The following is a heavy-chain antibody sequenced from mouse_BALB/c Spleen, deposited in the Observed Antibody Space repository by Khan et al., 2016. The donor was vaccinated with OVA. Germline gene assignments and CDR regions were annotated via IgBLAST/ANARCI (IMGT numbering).Heavy chain of an antibody. D-gene: IGHD2-4*01. Sequence: EVELVESGPGLVKPSQSLSLTCTVTGYSIASDYAWNWLRQFPGNKLEWMGFISFSGNTNYKPSLKSRISITRDTSKNQFFLQLNSVTTEDTATDYCAGGMITYYAIDYWGQGTSVTVSA. CDR3: AGGMITYYAIDY. CDR1: GYSIASDYA. CDR2: ISFSGNT. V-gene: IGHV3-2*02. J-gene: IGHJ4*01.